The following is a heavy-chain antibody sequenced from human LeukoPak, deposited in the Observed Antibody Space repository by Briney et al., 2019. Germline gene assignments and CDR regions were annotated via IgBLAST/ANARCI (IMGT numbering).Heavy chain of an antibody. Sequence: GESLMISCKGSGYIFTSYWISWGRQLPGKGLEWMGRIDPSDSYTNYSPSFQGHVTISADKSISTAYLQWSSLKASDTAMYYCARHDYGDLPFFDYWGQGTLVTVSS. CDR1: GYIFTSYW. CDR3: ARHDYGDLPFFDY. J-gene: IGHJ4*02. CDR2: IDPSDSYT. V-gene: IGHV5-10-1*01. D-gene: IGHD4-17*01.